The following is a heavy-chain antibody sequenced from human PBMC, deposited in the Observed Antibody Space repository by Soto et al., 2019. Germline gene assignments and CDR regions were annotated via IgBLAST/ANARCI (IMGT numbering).Heavy chain of an antibody. Sequence: EVQLLESGGGLVQPGGSLRLSCAASGFTFSSYAMSWVRQAPGKGLEWVSAISGSGGSTYYADSVKGRFTISRDNSKNTLYLQMNSLRAEDTAVYYCARVLLWFGELSRYYYGMDVWGQGTTVTVSS. CDR1: GFTFSSYA. D-gene: IGHD3-10*01. V-gene: IGHV3-23*01. J-gene: IGHJ6*02. CDR3: ARVLLWFGELSRYYYGMDV. CDR2: ISGSGGST.